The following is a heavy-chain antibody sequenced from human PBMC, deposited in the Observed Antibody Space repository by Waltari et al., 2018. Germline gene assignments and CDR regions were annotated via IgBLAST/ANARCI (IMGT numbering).Heavy chain of an antibody. CDR1: GFSFKNYN. CDR2: IGTSGSS. D-gene: IGHD2-21*01. Sequence: EVQLVESGGGLVQPGGSLRISCATSGFSFKNYNMVWVRQTPGKGLEWVSYIGTSGSSWYADSVKGRFTISRDNAKNSLYLQMNSLRGGDTAVYYCTRDISVIIRAHDCWGQGTLVTVSS. V-gene: IGHV3-48*01. J-gene: IGHJ4*02. CDR3: TRDISVIIRAHDC.